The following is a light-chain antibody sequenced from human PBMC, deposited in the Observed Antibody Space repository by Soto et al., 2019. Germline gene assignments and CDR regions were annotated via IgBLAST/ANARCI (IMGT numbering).Light chain of an antibody. CDR3: SSYTSSSTLVV. Sequence: QSALTQPASVSGSPGQSITISCTGTSSDVGGYNYVSWYQQHPGKAPKLMIYEVNNRPSGVSNRFSGSKSGNTASLTISGLQAEDEADSYCSSYTSSSTLVVFGGGTQLTVL. J-gene: IGLJ2*01. CDR2: EVN. CDR1: SSDVGGYNY. V-gene: IGLV2-14*01.